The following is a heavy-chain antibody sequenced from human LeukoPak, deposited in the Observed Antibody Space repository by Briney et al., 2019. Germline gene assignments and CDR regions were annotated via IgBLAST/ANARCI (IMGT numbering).Heavy chain of an antibody. Sequence: GGSLRLSCAASGFTFSSYWMSWVRQAPGKGLEWVTNIKQDGSEKYYVDSVKGRFTISRDNAKNSLYLQMNSLRAEDTAVYYCAREGSTTVVADWFDPWGQRTLVTVSS. J-gene: IGHJ5*02. D-gene: IGHD4-23*01. V-gene: IGHV3-7*01. CDR2: IKQDGSEK. CDR1: GFTFSSYW. CDR3: AREGSTTVVADWFDP.